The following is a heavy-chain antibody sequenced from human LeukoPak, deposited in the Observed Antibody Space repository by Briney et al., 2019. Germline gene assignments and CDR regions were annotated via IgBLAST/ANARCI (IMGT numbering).Heavy chain of an antibody. CDR1: GFTFSSYW. D-gene: IGHD3-3*01. CDR3: ARDKGERYDFWSGYYSPRAYYFDY. J-gene: IGHJ4*02. CDR2: IKQGGGEK. V-gene: IGHV3-7*01. Sequence: GGSLRLSCAASGFTFSSYWMSWVRQAPGKGLEWVANIKQGGGEKYYVDSVKGRFTISRDNAKNSLYLQMNSLRAEDTAVYYCARDKGERYDFWSGYYSPRAYYFDYWGQGTLVTVSS.